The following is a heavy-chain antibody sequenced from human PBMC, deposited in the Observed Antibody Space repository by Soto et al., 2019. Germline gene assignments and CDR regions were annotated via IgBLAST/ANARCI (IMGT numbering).Heavy chain of an antibody. J-gene: IGHJ3*02. CDR1: GFTCTGSA. CDR3: AADLTTVVTPGNAFDI. CDR2: IVVGSGNT. V-gene: IGHV1-58*01. D-gene: IGHD4-17*01. Sequence: SVKVSCKASGFTCTGSAVRWVRQASGQRLEWIGWIVVGSGNTNYAQKFQERVTITRDMSTSTAYMELSSLRSEDTAVYYCAADLTTVVTPGNAFDIWGQGTMVTVSS.